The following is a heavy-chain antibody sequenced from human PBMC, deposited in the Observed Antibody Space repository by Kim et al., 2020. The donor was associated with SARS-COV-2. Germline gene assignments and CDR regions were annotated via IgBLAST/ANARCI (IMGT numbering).Heavy chain of an antibody. J-gene: IGHJ6*02. Sequence: SETLSLTCTVSGGSISSYYWSWIRQPPGKGLEWIGYIYYSGSTNYNPSLKSRVTISVDTSKNQFSLKLSSVTAADTAVYYCARATKGSGYELRGYYYYYGMDVWGQGTTVTVSS. CDR2: IYYSGST. V-gene: IGHV4-59*01. CDR1: GGSISSYY. CDR3: ARATKGSGYELRGYYYYYGMDV. D-gene: IGHD5-12*01.